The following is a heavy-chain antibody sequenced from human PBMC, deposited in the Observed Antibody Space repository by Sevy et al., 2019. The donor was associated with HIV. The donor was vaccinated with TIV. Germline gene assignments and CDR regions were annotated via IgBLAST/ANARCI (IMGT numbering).Heavy chain of an antibody. CDR1: GFTFRSYE. D-gene: IGHD4-4*01. CDR3: ATCRRDDYNYYFEY. CDR2: ISTGGRTI. Sequence: GGSLRLSCEASGFTFRSYEMNWVRQAPGKGLEWLSYISTGGRTIYYTNSVKGRFTISRDNAKNSVHLQMNSLRDEDTGVYYCATCRRDDYNYYFEYWGQGTLVTVSS. J-gene: IGHJ4*02. V-gene: IGHV3-48*03.